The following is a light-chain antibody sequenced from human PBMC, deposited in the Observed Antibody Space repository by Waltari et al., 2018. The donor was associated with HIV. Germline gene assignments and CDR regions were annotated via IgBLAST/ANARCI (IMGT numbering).Light chain of an antibody. CDR2: DVD. J-gene: IGLJ2*01. CDR3: SSFTTSNTVV. V-gene: IGLV2-14*03. CDR1: SSDISTYNF. Sequence: QSALTQPASLSGSPGQAITTSFPGTSSDISTYNFVSWYQKHPDKAPKLLIYDVDTRPSGVSRRFSGSKSGDTASLTISTIQADDEADYYCSSFTTSNTVVFGGGTKVSVL.